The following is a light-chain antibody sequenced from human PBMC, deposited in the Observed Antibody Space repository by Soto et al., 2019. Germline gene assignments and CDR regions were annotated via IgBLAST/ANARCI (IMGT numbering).Light chain of an antibody. CDR2: GAS. Sequence: EIVLTQSPGPLSLSPGERATLSCRASQSVSSSYLAWYQQKPGQAPRLLIYGASSRATGIPDRFSGSGSGTDFTLTISRLEPEDFAVYYWQQYGSSTRTFGQGTKVEIK. CDR1: QSVSSSY. V-gene: IGKV3-20*01. CDR3: QQYGSSTRT. J-gene: IGKJ1*01.